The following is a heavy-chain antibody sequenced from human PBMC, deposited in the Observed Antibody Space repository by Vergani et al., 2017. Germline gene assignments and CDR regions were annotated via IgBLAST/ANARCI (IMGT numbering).Heavy chain of an antibody. V-gene: IGHV1-24*01. Sequence: QVQLVQSGAEVKKPGASVKVSCKVSGYTLTELSMHWVRQAPGKGLEWMGGFDPEDGDTIYAQKFQGRVTMTEDTSTDTAYMELSSLRSEDTAVYYCATRVRFCSSTSCYYPDYWGQGTLVTVSS. CDR1: GYTLTELS. CDR2: FDPEDGDT. D-gene: IGHD2-2*01. CDR3: ATRVRFCSSTSCYYPDY. J-gene: IGHJ4*02.